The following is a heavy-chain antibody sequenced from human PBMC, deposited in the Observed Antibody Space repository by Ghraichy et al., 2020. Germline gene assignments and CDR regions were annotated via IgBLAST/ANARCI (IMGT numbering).Heavy chain of an antibody. Sequence: GGSLRLSCAASGFTFSSYAMSWVRQAPGKGLEWVSAISGSDGSTYYADSVKGRFTISRDNSKSTLYLQINSLRAEETAVYYCAKAPPLGVGPYYYGMDLWGQGPSPTVPS. CDR2: ISGSDGST. D-gene: IGHD3-10*01. V-gene: IGHV3-23*01. CDR1: GFTFSSYA. J-gene: IGHJ6*02. CDR3: AKAPPLGVGPYYYGMDL.